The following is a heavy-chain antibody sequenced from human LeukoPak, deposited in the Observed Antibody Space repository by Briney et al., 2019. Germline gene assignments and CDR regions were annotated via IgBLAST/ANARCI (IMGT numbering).Heavy chain of an antibody. CDR3: ARKSRPGELPYHYFDY. V-gene: IGHV3-74*01. J-gene: IGHJ4*02. D-gene: IGHD3-16*02. CDR2: INDAGSST. Sequence: GGSLRLSCAASGFTFSNYWMHWVRQAPGKGLVWVSRINDAGSSTNYADSVKGRFTISRDNAKNTLYLQMNSLRAEDTAVYYCARKSRPGELPYHYFDYWGQGTLVTVSS. CDR1: GFTFSNYW.